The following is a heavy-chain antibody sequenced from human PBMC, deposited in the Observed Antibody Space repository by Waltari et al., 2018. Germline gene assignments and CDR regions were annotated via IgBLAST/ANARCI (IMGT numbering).Heavy chain of an antibody. CDR3: AVEMATITGGFDY. D-gene: IGHD5-12*01. CDR2: IIPIFGTA. J-gene: IGHJ4*02. V-gene: IGHV1-69*12. Sequence: QVQLVQSGAEVKKPGSSVKVSCKASGGTFSSYAISWVRQAPGQGLEWMGGIIPIFGTANYAQKFPGRGTITADESTSTAYMELSSLRSEDTAVYYWAVEMATITGGFDYWGQGTLVTVSS. CDR1: GGTFSSYA.